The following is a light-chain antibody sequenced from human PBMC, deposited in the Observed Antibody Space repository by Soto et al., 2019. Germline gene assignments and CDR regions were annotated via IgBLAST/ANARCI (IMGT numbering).Light chain of an antibody. V-gene: IGLV2-14*01. CDR2: EVS. CDR1: SGDVGAYDY. Sequence: QSVLPRPASVSGSPGQAIAISCTGTSGDVGAYDYVSWYQHHPDKAPKLMIYEVSNRPSGVSDRFSGSKSVYTATLTISGLQAEDEADYYCASHTASDTRVFGTGTKVTVL. CDR3: ASHTASDTRV. J-gene: IGLJ1*01.